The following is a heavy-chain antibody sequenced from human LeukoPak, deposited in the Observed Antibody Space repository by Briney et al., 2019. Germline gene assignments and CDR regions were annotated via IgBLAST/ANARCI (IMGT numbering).Heavy chain of an antibody. CDR1: GFTFSSYS. CDR2: ISSSSSYI. CDR3: AREDYLRPGAFDI. Sequence: GGSLRLSCAASGFTFSSYSMNWVRQAPGKGLEWVSSISSSSSYIYYADSVKGRFTISRDNAKNSLYLQMNSLRAEDTAVYYCAREDYLRPGAFDIWGQGTMVTVSS. V-gene: IGHV3-21*01. J-gene: IGHJ3*02. D-gene: IGHD4-11*01.